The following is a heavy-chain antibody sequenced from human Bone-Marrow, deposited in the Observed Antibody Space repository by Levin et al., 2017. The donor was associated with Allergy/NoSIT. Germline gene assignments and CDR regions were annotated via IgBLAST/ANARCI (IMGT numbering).Heavy chain of an antibody. CDR3: ARVLGSLGLFDY. CDR2: ISYNGTT. D-gene: IGHD2-15*01. J-gene: IGHJ4*02. Sequence: PGGSLRLSCTVSGGSVSSGGYYWTWIRQPPGKGLEWIGDISYNGTTNYNPTLKSRVTISADTSKNHFSLKLTSVTAADTAVYYCARVLGSLGLFDYWGQGTLVTVSS. CDR1: GGSVSSGGYY. V-gene: IGHV4-61*03.